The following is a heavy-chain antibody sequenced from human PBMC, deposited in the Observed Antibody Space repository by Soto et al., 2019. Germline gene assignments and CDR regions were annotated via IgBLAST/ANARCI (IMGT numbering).Heavy chain of an antibody. CDR1: GFTFSTYW. V-gene: IGHV3-7*01. CDR2: IRQDGSQK. CDR3: ARGGYCSSTSCSLFDY. D-gene: IGHD2-2*03. Sequence: AGGSLRLSCAASGFTFSTYWMSWVRQAPGKGLEWVANIRQDGSQKYYVDSVKGRFTISRDNAKNSLYLQMNSLRADDTAVYYCARGGYCSSTSCSLFDYWGQGTLVTVSS. J-gene: IGHJ4*02.